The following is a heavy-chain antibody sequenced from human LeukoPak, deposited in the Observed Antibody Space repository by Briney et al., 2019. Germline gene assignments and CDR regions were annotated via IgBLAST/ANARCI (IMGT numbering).Heavy chain of an antibody. J-gene: IGHJ5*02. V-gene: IGHV3-74*01. CDR1: GFTFSRYW. D-gene: IGHD3-22*01. CDR3: ARVLSGSWDWFDP. Sequence: GGSLRLSCAASGFTFSRYWIHWDRQAPGKGLEWVSRINPDGSTTTYADSVKGRFTISRDNAKNTVYLQMNSLRAEDTAVYYCARVLSGSWDWFDPWGQGTLVTVSS. CDR2: INPDGSTT.